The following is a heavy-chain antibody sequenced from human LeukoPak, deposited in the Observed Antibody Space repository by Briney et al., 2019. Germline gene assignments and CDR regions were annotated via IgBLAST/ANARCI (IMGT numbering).Heavy chain of an antibody. J-gene: IGHJ4*02. D-gene: IGHD2-2*03. CDR1: GYSFATCW. V-gene: IGHV5-51*01. CDR3: AGPPSRGYSSSFEY. Sequence: GESLKISCKGSGYSFATCWIAWVRQMPGKGLEWMGIIYPDESNIRYSPSFQGQVTISADKSISTAYLQWSSLKASDTAIYYRAGPPSRGYSSSFEYWGQGTLVTVSS. CDR2: IYPDESNI.